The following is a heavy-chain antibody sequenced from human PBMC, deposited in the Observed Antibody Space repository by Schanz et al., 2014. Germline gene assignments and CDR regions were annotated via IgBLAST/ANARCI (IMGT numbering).Heavy chain of an antibody. V-gene: IGHV3-30*03. CDR3: AGRLDVVGWWKFASRGQVCLVTDY. J-gene: IGHJ4*01. D-gene: IGHD2-15*01. Sequence: AASGFTFSRYGLYWVRQAPGKGLEWWQVISYDGSSKYYVDSVEGRFTITRDNSNNSLYLQRNSLRVDDTTVWYSAGRLDVVGWWKFASRGQVCLVTDY. CDR1: GFTFSRYG. CDR2: ISYDGSSK.